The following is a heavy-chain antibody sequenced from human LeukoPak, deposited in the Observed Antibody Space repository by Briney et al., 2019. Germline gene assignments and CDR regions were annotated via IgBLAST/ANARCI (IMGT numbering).Heavy chain of an antibody. CDR2: INNDGSST. V-gene: IGHV3-74*01. CDR1: GFIFGNYW. J-gene: IGHJ4*02. Sequence: GGSLRLSCATSGFIFGNYWMHWVRQAPGKGLVWVTRINNDGSSTTYADSVKGRFTISRDNARNTLYLQMNSLTAEDTAVYYCVRDGISCSGGHCYFASWGQGTLVTVSS. D-gene: IGHD2-15*01. CDR3: VRDGISCSGGHCYFAS.